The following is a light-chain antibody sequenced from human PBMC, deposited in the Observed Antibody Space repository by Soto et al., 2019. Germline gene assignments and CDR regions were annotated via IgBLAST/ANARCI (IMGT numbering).Light chain of an antibody. CDR3: QQRSNWPWT. J-gene: IGKJ1*01. V-gene: IGKV3-11*01. Sequence: EIVLTQSPATLSLPPVERATLSCRASQSISSYLAWYQQKPGQAPRLLIYDASNRATGIPARFSGSGSGTDFTLTISSLEPEDFAVYFCQQRSNWPWTFGQGTKVDIK. CDR2: DAS. CDR1: QSISSY.